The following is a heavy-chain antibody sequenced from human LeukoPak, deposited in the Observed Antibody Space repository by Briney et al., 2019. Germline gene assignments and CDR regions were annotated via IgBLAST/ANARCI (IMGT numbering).Heavy chain of an antibody. CDR3: ARDGLRGNNWFDP. D-gene: IGHD5-24*01. Sequence: GGSLRLSCAASGFTFSNSAMSWVRQAPRKGLEWVSAISGGSAITYYADSVKGRFTISRDNSKNTLYLQMNSLRAADTAVYYCARDGLRGNNWFDPWGQGTLVTVSS. CDR1: GFTFSNSA. J-gene: IGHJ5*02. CDR2: ISGGSAIT. V-gene: IGHV3-23*01.